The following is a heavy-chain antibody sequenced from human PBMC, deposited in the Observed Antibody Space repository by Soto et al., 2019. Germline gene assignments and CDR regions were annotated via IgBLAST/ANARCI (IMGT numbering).Heavy chain of an antibody. J-gene: IGHJ3*02. CDR3: ARDLSYYDSSGNVFDI. CDR1: GFTFRSYA. Sequence: GGSLRLSCAASGFTFRSYALHWVRQTPGKGLEWVAVISYDEVTKYYADSVKGRFTISRDNSKNTLYLQMNNLGTEDTAVYYCARDLSYYDSSGNVFDIWGQGTKVTVSS. D-gene: IGHD3-22*01. V-gene: IGHV3-30-3*01. CDR2: ISYDEVTK.